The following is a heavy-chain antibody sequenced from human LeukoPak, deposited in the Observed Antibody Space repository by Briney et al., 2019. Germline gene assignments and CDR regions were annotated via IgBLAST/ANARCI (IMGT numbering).Heavy chain of an antibody. CDR3: ASHYSSSWSIEYFQH. V-gene: IGHV4-59*08. D-gene: IGHD6-13*01. Sequence: PSETLSLTCTVSGGSISSYYWSWIRQPPGNGLEWIGYIYYSGSTNYNPSLKSRVTISVDTSKNQFSLKLSSVTAADTAVYYCASHYSSSWSIEYFQHWGQGTLVTVSS. J-gene: IGHJ1*01. CDR2: IYYSGST. CDR1: GGSISSYY.